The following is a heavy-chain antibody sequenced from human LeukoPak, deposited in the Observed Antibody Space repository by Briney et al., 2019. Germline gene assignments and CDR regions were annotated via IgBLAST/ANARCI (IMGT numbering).Heavy chain of an antibody. Sequence: GGSLRLSCEASGFNFSSYVMSWVRQAPGKGLVWVSRINNDGTATFFADSVKGRFTISRDNAKNTLYLQMDSLRAEDTAVYYCAKRRGLELLYYYYMDVWGKGTTVTVSS. V-gene: IGHV3-74*01. D-gene: IGHD1-7*01. J-gene: IGHJ6*03. CDR1: GFNFSSYV. CDR2: INNDGTAT. CDR3: AKRRGLELLYYYYMDV.